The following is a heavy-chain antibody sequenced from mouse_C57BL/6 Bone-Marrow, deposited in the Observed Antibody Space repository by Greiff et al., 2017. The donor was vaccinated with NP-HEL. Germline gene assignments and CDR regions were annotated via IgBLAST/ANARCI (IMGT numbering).Heavy chain of an antibody. V-gene: IGHV8-12*01. Sequence: QVTLKESGPGILQSSQTLSLTCSFSGFSLSTSGMGVSWIRQPSGKGLEWLAHIYWDDDKRYNPSLKSRLTISKDTSRNQVFLKITSVDTADTATYYCARLLYYDVGNYYAMDYWGQGTSVTVSS. CDR3: ARLLYYDVGNYYAMDY. D-gene: IGHD2-4*01. CDR1: GFSLSTSGMG. J-gene: IGHJ4*01. CDR2: IYWDDDK.